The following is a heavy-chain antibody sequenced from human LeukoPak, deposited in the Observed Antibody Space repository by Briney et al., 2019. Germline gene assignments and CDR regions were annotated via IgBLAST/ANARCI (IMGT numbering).Heavy chain of an antibody. CDR3: ARDRGVVVPAAMGGEDY. CDR2: MNPNSGNT. Sequence: EASVKVSCKASGYTFTSYDINWVRQATGQGLEWMGWMNPNSGNTGYAQKFQGRVTMTRNTSISTAYMELRSLRSDDTAVYYCARDRGVVVPAAMGGEDYWGQGTLVTVSS. V-gene: IGHV1-8*01. D-gene: IGHD2-2*01. J-gene: IGHJ4*02. CDR1: GYTFTSYD.